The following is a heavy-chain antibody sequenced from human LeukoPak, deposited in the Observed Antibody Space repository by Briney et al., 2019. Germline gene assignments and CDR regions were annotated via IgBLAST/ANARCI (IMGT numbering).Heavy chain of an antibody. Sequence: SETLSLTCAVYGGSFSGYYWSWIRQPPGKGLEWIGEINHSGSTNYNPSLKSRVTISVDTSKNQFSLKLSSVTAADTAVYYCARGSGTMVRGVNNWFDPWGQGTLVTVSS. CDR2: INHSGST. D-gene: IGHD3-10*01. CDR1: GGSFSGYY. J-gene: IGHJ5*02. V-gene: IGHV4-34*01. CDR3: ARGSGTMVRGVNNWFDP.